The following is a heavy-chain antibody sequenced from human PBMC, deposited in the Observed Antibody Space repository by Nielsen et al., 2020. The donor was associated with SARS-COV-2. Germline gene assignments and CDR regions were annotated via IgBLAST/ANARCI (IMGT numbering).Heavy chain of an antibody. CDR2: INPSGGST. D-gene: IGHD2-15*01. V-gene: IGHV1-46*01. Sequence: WVRQAPGQGLEWMGIINPSGGSTSYAQKFQGRVTMTRDTSTSTVYVELSSLRSEDTAVYYCARELMRDIVVVVAATPGPFDPWGQGTLVTVSS. CDR3: ARELMRDIVVVVAATPGPFDP. J-gene: IGHJ5*02.